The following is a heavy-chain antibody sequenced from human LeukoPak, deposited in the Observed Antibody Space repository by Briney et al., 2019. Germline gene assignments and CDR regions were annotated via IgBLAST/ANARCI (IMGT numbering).Heavy chain of an antibody. D-gene: IGHD3-16*02. J-gene: IGHJ4*02. V-gene: IGHV3-30*02. CDR2: IRYDGSNK. CDR1: GFSFSSYG. Sequence: GGSLRLSCAASGFSFSSYGMHWIRQAPGKGLEWVAFIRYDGSNKYYAHSVKGRFTISRDNSKNTLYLQMNRLRAEDTAVYYCAKDLIDPPNYWGLGTLVTVSS. CDR3: AKDLIDPPNY.